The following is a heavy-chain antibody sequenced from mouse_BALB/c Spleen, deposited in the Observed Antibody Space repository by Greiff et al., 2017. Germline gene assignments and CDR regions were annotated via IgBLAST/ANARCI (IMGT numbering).Heavy chain of an antibody. CDR1: GFTFSSFG. Sequence: EVQLVESGGGLVQPGGSRKLSCAASGFTFSSFGMHWVRQAPEKGLEWVAYISSGSSTIYYAETVKGRFTITRDNPKNTLFLQMTSLRSEDTAMYYCAREGSCWYFDVWGEGTTVTVSS. CDR3: AREGSCWYFDV. J-gene: IGHJ1*01. CDR2: ISSGSSTI. V-gene: IGHV5-17*02.